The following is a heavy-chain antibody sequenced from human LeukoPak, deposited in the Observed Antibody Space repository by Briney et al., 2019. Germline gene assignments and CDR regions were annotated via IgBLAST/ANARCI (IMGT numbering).Heavy chain of an antibody. Sequence: GRSLRLSCAASGFTFSSYGMHWVRQAPGKGLEWVAVISYDGSNKYYADSVKGRFTISRDNSKNTLYLQMNSLRAEDTAVYYCAKAGGYSYGLPPTVTPMDYWGQGTLVTVSS. CDR2: ISYDGSNK. J-gene: IGHJ4*02. CDR3: AKAGGYSYGLPPTVTPMDY. V-gene: IGHV3-30*18. CDR1: GFTFSSYG. D-gene: IGHD5-18*01.